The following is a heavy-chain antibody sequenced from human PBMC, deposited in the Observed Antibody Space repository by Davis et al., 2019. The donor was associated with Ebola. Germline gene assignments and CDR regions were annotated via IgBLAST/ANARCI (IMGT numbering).Heavy chain of an antibody. D-gene: IGHD2-21*01. CDR3: ARRGAGGYWWGAFDY. J-gene: IGHJ4*02. CDR2: ISASGDTT. V-gene: IGHV3-23*01. CDR1: GFTFSSFA. Sequence: GESLKISCAASGFTFSSFAMGWVRQAPGKGLEWVSAISASGDTTYYADSVKGRFTISSDHSKNMLSLEMNSLRAEDGAIYYCARRGAGGYWWGAFDYWGQGTRVTVSS.